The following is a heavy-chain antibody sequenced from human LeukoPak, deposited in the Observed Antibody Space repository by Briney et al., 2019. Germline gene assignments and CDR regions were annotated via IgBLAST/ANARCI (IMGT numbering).Heavy chain of an antibody. D-gene: IGHD6-19*01. Sequence: GGSLRLSCAASGFTFSSYGMSWVRQAPGKGLEWVSAISGSGGSTYYADSVKGRFTISRDNSKNTLYLQMNSLRAEDTAVYYCAKEEGIAVAGRLITHNWFDPWGQGTLVTVSS. CDR1: GFTFSSYG. CDR3: AKEEGIAVAGRLITHNWFDP. CDR2: ISGSGGST. J-gene: IGHJ5*02. V-gene: IGHV3-23*01.